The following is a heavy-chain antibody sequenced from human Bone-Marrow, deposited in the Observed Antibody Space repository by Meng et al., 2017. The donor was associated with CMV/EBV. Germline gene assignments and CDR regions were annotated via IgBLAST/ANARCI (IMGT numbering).Heavy chain of an antibody. CDR2: ISAYNGNT. V-gene: IGHV1-18*01. J-gene: IGHJ4*02. D-gene: IGHD3-10*01. Sequence: ASVKVSCKASGYTFTSYGISWVRQAPGQGLEWMGWISAYNGNTNSAQKLQGRVTMTTDTSTSTAYMELSRLRSDDTAVYYCATLGGPMGRGYFDYCGQGRLVTFSS. CDR3: ATLGGPMGRGYFDY. CDR1: GYTFTSYG.